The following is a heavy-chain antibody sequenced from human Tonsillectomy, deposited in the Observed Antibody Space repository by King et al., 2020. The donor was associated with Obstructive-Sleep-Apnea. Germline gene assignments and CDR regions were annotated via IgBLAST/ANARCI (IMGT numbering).Heavy chain of an antibody. V-gene: IGHV4-4*02. J-gene: IGHJ6*02. D-gene: IGHD6-13*01. CDR2: IYHSGST. CDR3: ARVNEYSSSSFYYGMDV. Sequence: VQLQESGPGLVKPSGTLSLTCAVSGGSISSSNWWSWVRQPPGKGLEWIGEIYHSGSTNYNPSLKSRVTISVDKSKNQFSLKLSSVTAADTAVYYCARVNEYSSSSFYYGMDVWGQGTTVTVSS. CDR1: GGSISSSNW.